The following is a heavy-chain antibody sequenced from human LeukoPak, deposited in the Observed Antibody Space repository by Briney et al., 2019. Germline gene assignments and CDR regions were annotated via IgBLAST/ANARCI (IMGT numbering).Heavy chain of an antibody. CDR2: IRYDGSDK. CDR3: EKDRRESQWLVQVDAFDV. CDR1: GFTFSSYG. Sequence: GGSLRLSCAASGFTFSSYGMYWVRQPPGKGLEWVAFIRYDGSDKYYGDSVKGRFTISRDNSKNTMYLQVNSLRAEDAAVYYCEKDRRESQWLVQVDAFDVWGPGTMVTVSS. D-gene: IGHD6-19*01. J-gene: IGHJ3*01. V-gene: IGHV3-30*02.